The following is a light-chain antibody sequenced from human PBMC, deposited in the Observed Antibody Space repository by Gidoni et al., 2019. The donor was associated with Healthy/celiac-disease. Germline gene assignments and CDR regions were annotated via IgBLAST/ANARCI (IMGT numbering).Light chain of an antibody. CDR1: SRDVGGYNY. Sequence: QSALTQPASVSGSPGQSITISCTGTSRDVGGYNYVPWYQQHPGKAPKLMIYDVSNRPSGVSNRFSGSKSGNTASLTISGLQAEDEADYYCSSYTSSSTPPYVFGTGTKVTVL. CDR3: SSYTSSSTPPYV. CDR2: DVS. V-gene: IGLV2-14*01. J-gene: IGLJ1*01.